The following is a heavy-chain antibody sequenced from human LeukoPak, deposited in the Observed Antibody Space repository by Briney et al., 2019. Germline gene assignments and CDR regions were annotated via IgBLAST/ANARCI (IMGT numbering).Heavy chain of an antibody. V-gene: IGHV1-2*02. Sequence: GASVKVSCKASRYTFTGYYMHWVRQAPGQGLEWMGWINPNSGGTNYAQKFQGRVTMTRDTSISTAYMELSRLRSDDTAVYYCARDLFSSGWGDFDYWGQGTLVTVSS. CDR3: ARDLFSSGWGDFDY. J-gene: IGHJ4*02. CDR1: RYTFTGYY. CDR2: INPNSGGT. D-gene: IGHD6-19*01.